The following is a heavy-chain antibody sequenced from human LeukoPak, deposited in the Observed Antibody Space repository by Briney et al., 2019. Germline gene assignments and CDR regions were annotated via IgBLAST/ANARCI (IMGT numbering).Heavy chain of an antibody. J-gene: IGHJ4*02. V-gene: IGHV4-34*01. CDR1: GGSFSGYY. CDR3: ARGTDSSGYYYSPDY. Sequence: SETLSLTCAVYGGSFSGYYWSWIRQPPGKGLEWIGEINHSGSTNYNPSLKSRVTISVDTSKNQFSLKLSSVTAADTAVYYCARGTDSSGYYYSPDYWGQGTLVTVSS. CDR2: INHSGST. D-gene: IGHD3-22*01.